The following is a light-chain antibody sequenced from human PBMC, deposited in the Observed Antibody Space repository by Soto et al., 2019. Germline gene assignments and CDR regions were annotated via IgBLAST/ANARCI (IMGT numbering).Light chain of an antibody. CDR1: KNDIGVYDF. J-gene: IGLJ2*01. CDR2: EVS. CDR3: SSYTGSSTLV. V-gene: IGLV2-14*01. Sequence: QSVLTQPPSASGSPGQSVTISCTGTKNDIGVYDFVSWYQHHPGKAPKLMIYEVSYRPSGVSNRFSGSKSGNTASLTISGLQAEDEADYYCSSYTGSSTLVFGGGTKLTVL.